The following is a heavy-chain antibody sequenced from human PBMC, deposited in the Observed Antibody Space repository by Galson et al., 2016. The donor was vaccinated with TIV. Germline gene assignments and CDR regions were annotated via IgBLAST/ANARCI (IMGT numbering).Heavy chain of an antibody. J-gene: IGHJ3*01. Sequence: QSGAEVKKPGESLKISCKGSGYKFNSFWIAWVRQMPGKGLEWMGIIYPADSDIRYSPSFQGQVTISVDKSISTAYLQLSSLKASATAIYFFARHYHIFSYDPGDGFDFWGQGTLVTVSS. CDR3: ARHYHIFSYDPGDGFDF. CDR2: IYPADSDI. D-gene: IGHD3-9*01. CDR1: GYKFNSFW. V-gene: IGHV5-51*01.